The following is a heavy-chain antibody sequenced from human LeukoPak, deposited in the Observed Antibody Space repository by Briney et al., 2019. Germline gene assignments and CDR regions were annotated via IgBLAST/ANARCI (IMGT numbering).Heavy chain of an antibody. CDR1: GLTLINFW. D-gene: IGHD4-23*01. Sequence: PGGSLRLSCTGPGLTLINFWMTWVRQAPGQGLEWVANTNQRGGEISYLPSVGGRFSISRDDAKNSVYLQMDSLGPDDTATYSCARVQYTGNGNLYWGLGTLVTVSS. V-gene: IGHV3-7*01. CDR2: TNQRGGEI. CDR3: ARVQYTGNGNLY. J-gene: IGHJ4*02.